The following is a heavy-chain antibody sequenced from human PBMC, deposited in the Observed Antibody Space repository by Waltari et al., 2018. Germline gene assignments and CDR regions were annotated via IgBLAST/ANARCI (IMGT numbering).Heavy chain of an antibody. V-gene: IGHV3-9*01. D-gene: IGHD2-21*01. J-gene: IGHJ3*02. CDR3: AKVFSIAYAFDI. Sequence: EVKLVESGGGLVQPGRSLRLSCAASGFTFDDYAMHWVRQAPGKGLEWVSGISWNSGSIGYADSVKRRFTISRDNAKNSLYLQMNSLRAEDTALYCCAKVFSIAYAFDIWGQGTMVTVSS. CDR2: ISWNSGSI. CDR1: GFTFDDYA.